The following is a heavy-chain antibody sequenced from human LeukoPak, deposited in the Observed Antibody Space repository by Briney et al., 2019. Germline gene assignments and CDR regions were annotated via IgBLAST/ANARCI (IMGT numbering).Heavy chain of an antibody. CDR1: GFTFSSYA. D-gene: IGHD3-3*01. CDR3: AKAKGDFWSEIDY. V-gene: IGHV3-9*01. Sequence: PGGSLRLSCAASGFTFSSYAMSWVRQAPGKGLEWVSSINWNSDSIYYADSVKGRFTISRDNAKNSLYLQMNSLRAEDTTLYYCAKAKGDFWSEIDYWGQGTLVTVSS. J-gene: IGHJ4*02. CDR2: INWNSDSI.